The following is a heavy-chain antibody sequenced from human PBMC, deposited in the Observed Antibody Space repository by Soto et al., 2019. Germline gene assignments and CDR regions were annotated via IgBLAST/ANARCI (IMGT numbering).Heavy chain of an antibody. D-gene: IGHD3-9*01. CDR2: ISSSGSTI. J-gene: IGHJ6*03. CDR3: ARNQPRADYDILTGYYPYYYYYYMDV. CDR1: GFTFSDYY. V-gene: IGHV3-11*01. Sequence: GGSLRLSCAASGFTFSDYYMSWIRQAPGKGLEWVSYISSSGSTIYYADSVKGRFTISRDNAKNSLYLQMNSLRAEDTAVYYCARNQPRADYDILTGYYPYYYYYYMDVWGKGTTVTVSS.